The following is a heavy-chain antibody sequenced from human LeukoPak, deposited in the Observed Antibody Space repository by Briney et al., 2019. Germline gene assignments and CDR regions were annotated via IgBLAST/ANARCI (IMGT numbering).Heavy chain of an antibody. CDR1: GGTFSSYA. V-gene: IGHV1-69*05. Sequence: SVKVSWKASGGTFSSYAISWVRQAPGQGLEWMGGIIPIFGTANYAQKFQGRVTITTDESTSTAYMELSSLRSEDTAVYYCARSPAVVGYCSSTSCYTELPYFDYWGQGTLVTVSS. D-gene: IGHD2-2*02. CDR2: IIPIFGTA. CDR3: ARSPAVVGYCSSTSCYTELPYFDY. J-gene: IGHJ4*02.